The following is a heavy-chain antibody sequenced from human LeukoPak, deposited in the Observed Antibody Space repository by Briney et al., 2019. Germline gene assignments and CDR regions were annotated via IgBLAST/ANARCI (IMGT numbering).Heavy chain of an antibody. Sequence: GGSLRLSCAASGFTFSSYWMHWVRQAPGKGLVWVSRINSDGSSTIYADSVKGRFTISRDNAKNTLYLQMNSLRAEDTAVYYCAATIRDFWSDYYMDVWGKGTTVTVSS. D-gene: IGHD3-3*01. J-gene: IGHJ6*03. CDR2: INSDGSST. CDR3: AATIRDFWSDYYMDV. V-gene: IGHV3-74*01. CDR1: GFTFSSYW.